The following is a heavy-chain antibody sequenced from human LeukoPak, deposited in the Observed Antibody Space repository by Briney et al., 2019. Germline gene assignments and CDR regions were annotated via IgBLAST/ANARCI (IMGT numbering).Heavy chain of an antibody. CDR2: ISWNSGSI. CDR3: AKDKRGSPHSSGGFDY. J-gene: IGHJ4*02. CDR1: GFTFDDYA. Sequence: PGGSLRLSCAASGFTFDDYAMHWVRQAPGKGLEWVSGISWNSGSIGYADSVKGRFTISRDNAKNSLYLQMNSLRAEDTALYYCAKDKRGSPHSSGGFDYWGQGTLVTVSS. V-gene: IGHV3-9*01. D-gene: IGHD6-19*01.